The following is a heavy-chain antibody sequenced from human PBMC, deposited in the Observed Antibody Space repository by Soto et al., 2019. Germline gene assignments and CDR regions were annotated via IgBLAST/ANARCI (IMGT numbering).Heavy chain of an antibody. CDR2: IIPIFGTA. CDR1: GGTFSSYA. Sequence: QVQLVQSGAEVKKPGSSVKVSCKASGGTFSSYAISWVRQAPGQGLEWMGGIIPIFGTANYAQKFQGRVTITADESPSTAYMELSSLRSEDTAVYYCARTVIAAADSPYYYGMDVWGKGTTVTVSS. V-gene: IGHV1-69*01. J-gene: IGHJ6*04. CDR3: ARTVIAAADSPYYYGMDV. D-gene: IGHD6-13*01.